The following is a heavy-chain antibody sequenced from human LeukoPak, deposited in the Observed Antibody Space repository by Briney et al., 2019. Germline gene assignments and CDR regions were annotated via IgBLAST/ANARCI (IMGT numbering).Heavy chain of an antibody. V-gene: IGHV1-69*13. CDR2: IIPIFGTA. CDR3: ARLVVVVAATDY. D-gene: IGHD2-15*01. J-gene: IGHJ4*02. Sequence: ASVKVSCKASGGTFSSYAISWVRQAPGQGLEWMGGIIPIFGTANYAQKFQGRVTITADESTSTAYTELSSLRSEDTAVYYCARLVVVVAATDYWGQGTLVTVSS. CDR1: GGTFSSYA.